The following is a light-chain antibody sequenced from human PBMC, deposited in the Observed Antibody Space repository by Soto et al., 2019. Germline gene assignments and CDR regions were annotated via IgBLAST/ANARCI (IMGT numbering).Light chain of an antibody. CDR2: EVS. CDR3: GSYTSATTWV. J-gene: IGLJ3*02. V-gene: IGLV2-14*03. Sequence: QTVVTQPASVSGSPGQSITISCTGSSSDIGRYNYVSWYQQLPGKAPKLIIYEVSNRPSGVSDRFSGSKSGNTASLSISGLQTEDEADYYCGSYTSATTWVFGGGTKLTVL. CDR1: SSDIGRYNY.